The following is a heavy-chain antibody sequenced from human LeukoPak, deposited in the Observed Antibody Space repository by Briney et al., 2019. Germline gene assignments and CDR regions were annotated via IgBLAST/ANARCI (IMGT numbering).Heavy chain of an antibody. CDR1: GFTFSSYW. D-gene: IGHD5-12*01. V-gene: IGHV3-7*01. Sequence: GRSLRLSCAASGFTFSSYWMSWVRQAPGKGLEWVANIKQDGSEKYYVDSVKGRFTISRDNAKNSLYLQMNSLRAEDTAVYYCARDRSGYDSGLTGIFDYWGQGTLVTVSS. CDR2: IKQDGSEK. CDR3: ARDRSGYDSGLTGIFDY. J-gene: IGHJ4*02.